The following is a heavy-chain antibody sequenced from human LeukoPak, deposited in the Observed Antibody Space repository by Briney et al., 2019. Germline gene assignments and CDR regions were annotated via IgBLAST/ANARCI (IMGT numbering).Heavy chain of an antibody. CDR2: INPNSGGT. V-gene: IGHV1-2*02. CDR3: ARDYYDSSGYPQT. D-gene: IGHD3-22*01. J-gene: IGHJ5*02. CDR1: GYTFTGYY. Sequence: ASVKVSCKASGYTFTGYYMHWVRQAPGQGLEWMGWINPNSGGTNYAQKFQGRVTMTRDTSISTAYMELSRLRSDDTGVYYCARDYYDSSGYPQTWGQGTLVTVSS.